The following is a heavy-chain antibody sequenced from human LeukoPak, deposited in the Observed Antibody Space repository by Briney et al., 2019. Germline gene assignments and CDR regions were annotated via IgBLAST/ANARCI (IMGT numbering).Heavy chain of an antibody. D-gene: IGHD3-22*01. CDR3: ARAQYDSSGYYPYYFDY. CDR1: GFTFSSYA. J-gene: IGHJ4*02. CDR2: ISGSGGST. Sequence: GGSLRLSCAASGFTFSSYAMSWVRQAPGKGLEWVSAISGSGGSTYYADSVKGRFTISRDNSKNTLYLQMNSLRAEDTAVYYCARAQYDSSGYYPYYFDYWGQGTLVTVSS. V-gene: IGHV3-23*01.